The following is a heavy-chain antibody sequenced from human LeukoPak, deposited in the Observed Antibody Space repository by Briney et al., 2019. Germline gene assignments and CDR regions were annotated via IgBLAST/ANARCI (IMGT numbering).Heavy chain of an antibody. CDR2: ISGSGGST. CDR3: AKSFIDFWSGSPVY. V-gene: IGHV3-23*01. J-gene: IGHJ4*02. CDR1: GFTFTSYA. Sequence: GGSLRLSCAASGFTFTSYAMSWVRQAPGKGLEWVSAISGSGGSTYYADSVKGRFTISRDNSKNTLYLQMNSLRAEDTAVYYCAKSFIDFWSGSPVYWGQGTLVTVSS. D-gene: IGHD3-3*01.